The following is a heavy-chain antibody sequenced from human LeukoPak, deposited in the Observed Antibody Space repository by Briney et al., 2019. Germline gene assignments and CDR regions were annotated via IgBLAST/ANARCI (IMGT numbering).Heavy chain of an antibody. CDR3: AKTAGTGSVDS. D-gene: IGHD3-10*01. CDR1: GFTFSIYW. CDR2: INQGGSET. Sequence: PGGSLRLSCAASGFTFSIYWMSWVRQAPGKGLEWVANINQGGSETYYVDSVMGRFTISRDNTKNSLFLEMNSLRADDTAVYYCAKTAGTGSVDSWGQGILVTGSS. V-gene: IGHV3-7*01. J-gene: IGHJ4*02.